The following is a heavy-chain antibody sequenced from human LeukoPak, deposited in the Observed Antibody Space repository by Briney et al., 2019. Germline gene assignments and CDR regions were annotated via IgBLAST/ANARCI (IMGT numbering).Heavy chain of an antibody. CDR2: IYPGDSDT. CDR1: GYSFTSYW. V-gene: IGHV5-51*01. J-gene: IGHJ4*02. Sequence: GESLKISCKGSGYSFTSYWIGWVRQMPGKGLEWMGIIYPGDSDTRYSPSFQGQVTISADKSITTAYLQWSSLKASDTAMYYCARRKGYYDSTGYYSYDHWGQGTLVTVSS. D-gene: IGHD3-22*01. CDR3: ARRKGYYDSTGYYSYDH.